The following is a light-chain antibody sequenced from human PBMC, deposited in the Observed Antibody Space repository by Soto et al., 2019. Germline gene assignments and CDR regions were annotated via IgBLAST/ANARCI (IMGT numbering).Light chain of an antibody. CDR2: GAS. J-gene: IGKJ2*01. CDR3: QQCNNEDT. Sequence: EIVMTQSPATLSVSPGERATLSCRASQSVSSNLAWYQQKPGQAPRLLIYGASTRATGIPARFSGSGSGTEFTLTISSLQSEDFAVYYCQQCNNEDTFGQGTKLEIK. CDR1: QSVSSN. V-gene: IGKV3-15*01.